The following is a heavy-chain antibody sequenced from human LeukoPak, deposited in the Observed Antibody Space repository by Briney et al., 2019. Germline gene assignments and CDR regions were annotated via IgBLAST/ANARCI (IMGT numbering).Heavy chain of an antibody. CDR1: GFTFSGNW. CDR3: AKLLGTATTYDS. J-gene: IGHJ4*02. D-gene: IGHD5-24*01. V-gene: IGHV3-7*01. CDR2: INPDGSQK. Sequence: PGGSLRLSCEASGFTFSGNWMSWVRQAPGKGLEWVASINPDGSQKLYVDSVKGRFTISRDNTKSSLYLQMNSLGAEGTAMYYCAKLLGTATTYDSWGQGTRVTVSS.